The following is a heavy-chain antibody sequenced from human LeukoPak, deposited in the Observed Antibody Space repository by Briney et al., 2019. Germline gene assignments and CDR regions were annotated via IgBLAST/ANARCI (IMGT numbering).Heavy chain of an antibody. V-gene: IGHV3-30*18. Sequence: GGSLRPSCAASGFTFSSYGMHWVRQAPGKGLEWVAVISYDGSNKYYADSVKGRFIISRDNSKNTLYLQMNSLRAEDTAVYYCAKDAGYDSSGFDAFDIWGQGTMVTVSS. CDR3: AKDAGYDSSGFDAFDI. CDR2: ISYDGSNK. J-gene: IGHJ3*02. CDR1: GFTFSSYG. D-gene: IGHD3-22*01.